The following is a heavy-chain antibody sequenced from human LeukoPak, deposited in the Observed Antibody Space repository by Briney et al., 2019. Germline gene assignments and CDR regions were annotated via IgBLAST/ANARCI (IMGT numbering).Heavy chain of an antibody. Sequence: GGSLRLSCAASGFTFSSYSMNWVRQAPGKGLEWVSSISSSSSYIYYADSVKGRFTISRDNSKNTLYLQMNSLRAEDTAVYYCARVVYSSSFAMNYWGQGTLVTVSS. CDR3: ARVVYSSSFAMNY. CDR2: ISSSSSYI. J-gene: IGHJ4*02. V-gene: IGHV3-21*01. CDR1: GFTFSSYS. D-gene: IGHD6-13*01.